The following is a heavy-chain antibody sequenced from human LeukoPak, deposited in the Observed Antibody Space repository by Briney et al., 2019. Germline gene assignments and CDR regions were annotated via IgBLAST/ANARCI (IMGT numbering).Heavy chain of an antibody. V-gene: IGHV3-7*01. CDR3: ARPSSIAARRPFDY. Sequence: GGSLRLSCAASGFTFSSYWMSWVRQAPGKGLERVANIKQDGSEKYYVDSVKGRFTISRDNAKNSLYLQMNSLRAEDTAVYYCARPSSIAARRPFDYWGQGTLVTVSS. J-gene: IGHJ4*02. CDR2: IKQDGSEK. D-gene: IGHD6-6*01. CDR1: GFTFSSYW.